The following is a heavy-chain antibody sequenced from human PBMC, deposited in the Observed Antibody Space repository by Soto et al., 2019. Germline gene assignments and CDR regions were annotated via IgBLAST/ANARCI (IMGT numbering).Heavy chain of an antibody. D-gene: IGHD3-22*01. J-gene: IGHJ4*02. V-gene: IGHV1-46*01. CDR1: GYTFTSYY. CDR2: INPSGGST. Sequence: ASVKVSCKASGYTFTSYYMHWVRQAPGQGLEWMGIINPSGGSTSYAQKFQGRVTMTRDTSTSTVYMELSSLRSEDAAVYYCARDYYDSSGYPVFDYWGQGTLVTVSS. CDR3: ARDYYDSSGYPVFDY.